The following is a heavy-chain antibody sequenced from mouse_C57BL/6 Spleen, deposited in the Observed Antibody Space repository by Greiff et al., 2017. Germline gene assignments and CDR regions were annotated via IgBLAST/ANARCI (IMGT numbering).Heavy chain of an antibody. CDR1: GYTFTSYG. D-gene: IGHD2-3*01. CDR3: ARRGASEAGWLLRGDY. J-gene: IGHJ2*01. Sequence: QVQLQQSGAELARPGASVKLSCKASGYTFTSYGISWVKQRTGQGLEWIGEIYPRSGNTYYNEKFKGKATLTADKSSSTAYMELRSLTSEDSAVYFCARRGASEAGWLLRGDYWGQGTTLTVSS. V-gene: IGHV1-81*01. CDR2: IYPRSGNT.